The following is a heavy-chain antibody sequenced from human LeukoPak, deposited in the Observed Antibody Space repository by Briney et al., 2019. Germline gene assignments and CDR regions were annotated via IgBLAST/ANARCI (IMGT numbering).Heavy chain of an antibody. Sequence: ASVKVSCKASDYTLTSYGITWVRQAPGQGLEWMGWISTYNGNTDYAQKLQGRVTMTTDTSTSTAYMELRSLRSDDTAVYYCARGSGLYDRMDVWGKGTTVTVSS. J-gene: IGHJ6*03. D-gene: IGHD3-3*01. V-gene: IGHV1-18*01. CDR1: DYTLTSYG. CDR2: ISTYNGNT. CDR3: ARGSGLYDRMDV.